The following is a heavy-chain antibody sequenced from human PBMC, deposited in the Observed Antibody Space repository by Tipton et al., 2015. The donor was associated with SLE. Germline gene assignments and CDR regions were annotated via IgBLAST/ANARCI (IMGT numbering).Heavy chain of an antibody. V-gene: IGHV3-64D*06. Sequence: GSLRLSCSASGFTFSSYAMHWVRQAPGKGLEYVSAISSNGGSTYYADSVKGRFTISRDNSKNTLYLQMSSLRAEDTAVYYCVVPRDITMVPTPPNYWGQGTLVTVSS. CDR2: ISSNGGST. J-gene: IGHJ4*02. D-gene: IGHD3-10*01. CDR1: GFTFSSYA. CDR3: VVPRDITMVPTPPNY.